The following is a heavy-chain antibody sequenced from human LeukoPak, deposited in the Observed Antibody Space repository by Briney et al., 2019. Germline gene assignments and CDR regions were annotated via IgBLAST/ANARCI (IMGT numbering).Heavy chain of an antibody. J-gene: IGHJ4*02. Sequence: GGSLRLSCAASGFTFSSYGMHWVRQAPGKGLEWVSFIRYNGSDEYYADSVKGRFTISRDNAKNSLYLQMNSLRAEDTAVYYCARDRRWELLGLGGGDFDYWGQGTLVTVSS. CDR1: GFTFSSYG. D-gene: IGHD1-26*01. CDR2: IRYNGSDE. CDR3: ARDRRWELLGLGGGDFDY. V-gene: IGHV3-30*02.